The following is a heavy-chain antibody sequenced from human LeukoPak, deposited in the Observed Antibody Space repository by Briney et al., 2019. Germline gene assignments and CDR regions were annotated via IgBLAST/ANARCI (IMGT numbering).Heavy chain of an antibody. Sequence: PGGSLRLSCAASGFTFSSYAMSWVRQAPGKGLEWVSAISGSGGSTYYADSVKGRFTISRDNSKNTLYLQMNSLRAEDTAVYYCAKDLHDYSNYGTGYFDYWGQGTLVTVSS. D-gene: IGHD4-11*01. V-gene: IGHV3-23*01. CDR3: AKDLHDYSNYGTGYFDY. CDR1: GFTFSSYA. CDR2: ISGSGGST. J-gene: IGHJ4*02.